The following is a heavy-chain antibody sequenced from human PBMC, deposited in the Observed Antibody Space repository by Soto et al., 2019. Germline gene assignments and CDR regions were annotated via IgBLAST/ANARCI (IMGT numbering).Heavy chain of an antibody. CDR1: GGTFSSYA. Sequence: QVQLVQSGAEVKKPGSSVKVSCKASGGTFSSYAISWVRQAPGQGLEWMGGIIPIFGTANYAQKFQGRVTITADESTSTAYMELSSLRSEDTAVYYCARGQRYCSSTSCMWSYFQHWGQGTLVTVSS. D-gene: IGHD2-2*01. V-gene: IGHV1-69*01. CDR2: IIPIFGTA. CDR3: ARGQRYCSSTSCMWSYFQH. J-gene: IGHJ1*01.